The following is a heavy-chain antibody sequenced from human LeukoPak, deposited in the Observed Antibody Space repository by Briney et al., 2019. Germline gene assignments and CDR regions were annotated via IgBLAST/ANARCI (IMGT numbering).Heavy chain of an antibody. J-gene: IGHJ1*01. Sequence: GSSVKVSCKASGGTFSSYAISWVRQPPGQGLEWMGGIIPIFGTANYEQKFQDRVTITADKSTSTGYMELSSLRSEDTAVYYCASASNDYGDYQYFQHWGQGTLVTVSS. CDR3: ASASNDYGDYQYFQH. CDR1: GGTFSSYA. V-gene: IGHV1-69*06. D-gene: IGHD4-17*01. CDR2: IIPIFGTA.